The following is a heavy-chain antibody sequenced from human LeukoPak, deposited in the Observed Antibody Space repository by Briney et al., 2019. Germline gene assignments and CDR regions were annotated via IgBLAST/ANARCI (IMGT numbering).Heavy chain of an antibody. Sequence: PGGSLRLSCVASGFTFSSRMNWVRQAPGKGLEWVSYISSSGSTIYYADSVKGRFTISRDNAKNSLYLQMNSLRAEDTAVYYCARDLRYYYDSSGYPDWGQGTLVTVSS. V-gene: IGHV3-48*04. CDR1: GFTFSSR. CDR3: ARDLRYYYDSSGYPD. CDR2: ISSSGSTI. D-gene: IGHD3-22*01. J-gene: IGHJ4*02.